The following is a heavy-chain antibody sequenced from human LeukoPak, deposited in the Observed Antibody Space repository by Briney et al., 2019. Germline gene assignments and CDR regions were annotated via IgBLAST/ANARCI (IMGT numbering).Heavy chain of an antibody. CDR3: ARALIWQQLSYFDY. CDR1: GGSISSYY. Sequence: PSETLSLTCTVSGGSISSYYWSWIRQPPGKGLEWIGYIYYSGSTNYNPSLKSRVTISVDTSKNQFSLKLSSVTAADSAVYYCARALIWQQLSYFDYWGQGTLVTVSS. V-gene: IGHV4-59*01. D-gene: IGHD6-13*01. CDR2: IYYSGST. J-gene: IGHJ4*02.